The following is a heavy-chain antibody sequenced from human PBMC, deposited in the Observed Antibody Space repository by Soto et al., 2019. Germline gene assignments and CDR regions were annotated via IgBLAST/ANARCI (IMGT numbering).Heavy chain of an antibody. Sequence: VSVKGSCKASGYTFTSYGSSWVRQAPGQGLEWMGWISAYNGNTNYAQKLQGRVTMTTDTSTSTAYMELRSLRSDDTAVYYYARFRVAAAGTAYFQHWGQGTLVTVSS. D-gene: IGHD6-13*01. CDR2: ISAYNGNT. J-gene: IGHJ1*01. CDR3: ARFRVAAAGTAYFQH. V-gene: IGHV1-18*01. CDR1: GYTFTSYG.